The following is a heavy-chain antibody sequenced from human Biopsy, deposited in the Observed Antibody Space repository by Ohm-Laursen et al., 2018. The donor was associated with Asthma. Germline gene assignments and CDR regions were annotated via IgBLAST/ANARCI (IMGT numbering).Heavy chain of an antibody. V-gene: IGHV3-23*01. Sequence: SLRLSCSASGFTFSSYAMSWVRQAPGKGLEWVSAISGGGSTCYADSVKGRFTISRDNSKNTLYLQMNSLRAEDTAVYYCATSPYGDYLPLDYWGQGTLVTVSS. CDR2: ISGGGST. CDR1: GFTFSSYA. J-gene: IGHJ4*02. D-gene: IGHD4-17*01. CDR3: ATSPYGDYLPLDY.